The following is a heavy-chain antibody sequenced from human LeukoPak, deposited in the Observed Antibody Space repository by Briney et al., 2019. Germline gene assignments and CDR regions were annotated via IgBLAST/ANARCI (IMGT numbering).Heavy chain of an antibody. CDR1: GFTFSSYW. V-gene: IGHV3-7*03. J-gene: IGHJ4*02. Sequence: GGSLRLSCVASGFTFSSYWMSRVRQAPGKGLEWVANIKQDGSEKYYVDSVKGRFTISRDNAKNSLYLQMNSLRAEDTAVYYCAKRIQSAMAMGYWGQGTLVTVSS. D-gene: IGHD5-18*01. CDR3: AKRIQSAMAMGY. CDR2: IKQDGSEK.